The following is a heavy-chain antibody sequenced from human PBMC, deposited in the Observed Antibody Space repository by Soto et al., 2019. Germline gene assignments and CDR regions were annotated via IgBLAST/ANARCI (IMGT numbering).Heavy chain of an antibody. CDR3: ARSRNSAVADSFDF. Sequence: PGGSLRLSCAASGFIFRNYAIHWVRQAPGKGLEWVAVISRDGSHKYYLDSVKGRFTISRDNSKDTVNLLMSSLRDDDSAMYYCARSRNSAVADSFDFWGQGTLVTVSS. V-gene: IGHV3-30*04. D-gene: IGHD1-26*01. J-gene: IGHJ4*02. CDR2: ISRDGSHK. CDR1: GFIFRNYA.